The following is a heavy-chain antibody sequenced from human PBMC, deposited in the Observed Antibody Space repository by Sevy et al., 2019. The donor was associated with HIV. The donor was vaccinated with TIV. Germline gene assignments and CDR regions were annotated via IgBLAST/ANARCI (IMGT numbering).Heavy chain of an antibody. D-gene: IGHD6-19*01. CDR2: ISRSSRTI. Sequence: GGFLRLSCAASGFTFSTYSMNWVRQAPGKGLEWLSYISRSSRTIYYADSVEGRFTISRDNAKNSLYLQVNSLRAADTAVYYCARAYSGGWPQGAWTDYWGQGTLVTVSS. CDR1: GFTFSTYS. V-gene: IGHV3-48*01. CDR3: ARAYSGGWPQGAWTDY. J-gene: IGHJ4*02.